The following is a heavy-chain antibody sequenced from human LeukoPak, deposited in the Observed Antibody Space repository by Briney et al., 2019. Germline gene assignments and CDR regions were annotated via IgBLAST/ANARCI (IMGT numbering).Heavy chain of an antibody. D-gene: IGHD4-17*01. Sequence: SETLSLTCTVSGGSISSYYWSWVRQPPGKGLEWIWYIYYSGSTNYNPSLKSRVTISVDTSKNQFSLKLSSVTAADTAVYYCARGEDYGDYGGAFDIWGQGTMVTVSS. V-gene: IGHV4-59*01. CDR1: GGSISSYY. CDR3: ARGEDYGDYGGAFDI. J-gene: IGHJ3*02. CDR2: IYYSGST.